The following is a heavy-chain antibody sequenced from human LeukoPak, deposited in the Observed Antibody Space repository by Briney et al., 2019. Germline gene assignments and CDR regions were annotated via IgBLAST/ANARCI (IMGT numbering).Heavy chain of an antibody. V-gene: IGHV1-18*01. J-gene: IGHJ6*02. Sequence: GASVNVSCTASGYTFTIYGITWVRQAPGQGPEWMGWISAYKGNTDYAQKLQGRVTMTTDTSTSTAYMELRSLRSDDTAVYYCARGWNDCSSSSCYRGYDYYYGMDVWGQGTTVTVSS. D-gene: IGHD2-2*01. CDR2: ISAYKGNT. CDR1: GYTFTIYG. CDR3: ARGWNDCSSSSCYRGYDYYYGMDV.